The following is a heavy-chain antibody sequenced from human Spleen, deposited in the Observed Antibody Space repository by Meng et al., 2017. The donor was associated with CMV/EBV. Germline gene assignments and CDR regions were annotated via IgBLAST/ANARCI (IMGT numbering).Heavy chain of an antibody. CDR3: ARAFQSSKVPLGYGMDV. Sequence: GESLKISCAASGFIFSTYDMHWVHQDIGKGLEWVSGIGTDGDTYYADSVKGRFTISRDNSKNTLYLQMNSLRAEDTAVYYCARAFQSSKVPLGYGMDVWGQGTTVTVSS. J-gene: IGHJ6*02. D-gene: IGHD2/OR15-2a*01. CDR2: IGTDGDT. V-gene: IGHV3-13*01. CDR1: GFIFSTYD.